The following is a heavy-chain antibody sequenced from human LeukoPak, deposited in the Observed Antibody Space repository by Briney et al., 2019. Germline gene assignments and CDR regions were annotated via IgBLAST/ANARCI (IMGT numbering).Heavy chain of an antibody. J-gene: IGHJ3*02. V-gene: IGHV3-11*04. CDR2: ISSSGSTI. D-gene: IGHD1-26*01. Sequence: PGGSLRLSCAASGFIFSDYYMSWIRQAPGKGLEWVSYISSSGSTIYYADSAKGRFTISRDNAKNSLYLQMNSLRAEDTAVYYCARDQGVGATTKRGGAFDIWGQGTMVTVSS. CDR3: ARDQGVGATTKRGGAFDI. CDR1: GFIFSDYY.